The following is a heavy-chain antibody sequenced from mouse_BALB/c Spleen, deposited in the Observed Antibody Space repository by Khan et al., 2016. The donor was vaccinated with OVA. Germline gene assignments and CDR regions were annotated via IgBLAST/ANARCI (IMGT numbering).Heavy chain of an antibody. CDR2: INPSNGGI. CDR1: GYTFTSYY. CDR3: TRSGYGSFVY. D-gene: IGHD2-2*01. Sequence: QVRLQQSGAELVKPGASVKLSCKASGYTFTSYYLYWVKQRPGQGLEWIGEINPSNGGIHSNEKFKSKATLTVDKSSSTAYMQLSSLTSEDSAVYYCTRSGYGSFVYWGQGTLVTVSA. V-gene: IGHV1S81*02. J-gene: IGHJ3*01.